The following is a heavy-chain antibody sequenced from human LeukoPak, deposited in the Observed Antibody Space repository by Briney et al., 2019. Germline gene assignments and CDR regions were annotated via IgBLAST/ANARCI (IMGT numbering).Heavy chain of an antibody. Sequence: GGSLRLSCAASGFTFSSYWMSWVRQAPGKGLEWVANIKQDGSEKYYVDSVRGRFTISRDNAKNSLYLQMNSLRAEDTAVYYCARAPRPGTKYYYDSSGYYYFDYWGQGTLVTVSS. CDR3: ARAPRPGTKYYYDSSGYYYFDY. CDR2: IKQDGSEK. D-gene: IGHD3-22*01. V-gene: IGHV3-7*01. J-gene: IGHJ4*02. CDR1: GFTFSSYW.